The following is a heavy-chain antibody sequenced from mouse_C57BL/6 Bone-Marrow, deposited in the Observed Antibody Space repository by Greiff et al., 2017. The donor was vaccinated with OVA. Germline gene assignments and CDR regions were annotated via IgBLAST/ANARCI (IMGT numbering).Heavy chain of an antibody. CDR1: GYTFTNYW. D-gene: IGHD1-1*01. V-gene: IGHV1-59*01. Sequence: VQLKQPGAELVRPGTSVKLSCKASGYTFTNYWMHWVKQRPGQGLEWIGVIAPSDSYINYNQKFKGRATLTVDTSSRTAYMHLSSLTSEDSAVYYCAHYGSRLYLHYWGQGTSLTVSS. J-gene: IGHJ2*02. CDR3: AHYGSRLYLHY. CDR2: IAPSDSYI.